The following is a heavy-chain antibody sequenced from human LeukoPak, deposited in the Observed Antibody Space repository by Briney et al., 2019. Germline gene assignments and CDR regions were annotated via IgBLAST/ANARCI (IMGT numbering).Heavy chain of an antibody. CDR2: INHSGNT. CDR3: ARVPTYYYDSSGLNDAFDI. D-gene: IGHD3-22*01. CDR1: GVSFSGYY. J-gene: IGHJ3*02. V-gene: IGHV4-34*01. Sequence: SETLSLTCAVYGVSFSGYYWTWIRQPPGKGLEWIGEINHSGNTNYNPSLKSRVTISVDTSKNQFSLKLSSVTAADTAVYYCARVPTYYYDSSGLNDAFDIWGQGTMVTVSS.